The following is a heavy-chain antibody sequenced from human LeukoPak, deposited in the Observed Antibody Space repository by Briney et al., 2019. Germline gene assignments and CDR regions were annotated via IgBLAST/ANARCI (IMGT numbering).Heavy chain of an antibody. V-gene: IGHV3-21*01. CDR1: GFTFSSYS. J-gene: IGHJ1*01. CDR3: ARDPGLYCSSTSCYKRRAGAEYFQH. D-gene: IGHD2-2*02. Sequence: GGSLRLSCAASGFTFSSYSMNWVRQAPGKGLEWVSSISSSSSYIYYADSVKGRFTISRDNAKNSLYLQMNSLRAEDTAVYYCARDPGLYCSSTSCYKRRAGAEYFQHWGQGTLVTVSS. CDR2: ISSSSSYI.